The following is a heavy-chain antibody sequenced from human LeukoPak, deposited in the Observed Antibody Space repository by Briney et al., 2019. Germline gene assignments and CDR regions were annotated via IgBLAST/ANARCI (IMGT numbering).Heavy chain of an antibody. Sequence: SETLSLTCTVSGGSISSYYWSWIRQPAGKGLEWIGRIFTSGSTNYNPSLKSRVTMSVDTSKNQFSLKLSSVTAADTAVYYCAGDTAMSNFDYWGQGTLVTVSS. CDR1: GGSISSYY. CDR2: IFTSGST. V-gene: IGHV4-4*07. CDR3: AGDTAMSNFDY. D-gene: IGHD5-18*01. J-gene: IGHJ4*02.